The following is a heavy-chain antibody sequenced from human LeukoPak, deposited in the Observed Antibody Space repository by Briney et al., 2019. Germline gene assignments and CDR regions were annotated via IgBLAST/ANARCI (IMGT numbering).Heavy chain of an antibody. CDR3: ARGLRSGSYYNLEAGFDY. Sequence: GGSLRLSCAASGFTVSSNYMSWVRQAPGKGLEWVSVIYSGGSTYYADSVKGRFTISRDNSKNTLYLQMNSLRAEDTAVYYCARGLRSGSYYNLEAGFDYWGQGTLVTASS. CDR2: IYSGGST. CDR1: GFTVSSNY. D-gene: IGHD3-10*02. V-gene: IGHV3-53*01. J-gene: IGHJ4*02.